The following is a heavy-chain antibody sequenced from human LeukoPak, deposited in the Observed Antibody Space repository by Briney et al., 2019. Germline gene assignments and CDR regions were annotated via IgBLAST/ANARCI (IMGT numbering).Heavy chain of an antibody. CDR3: TKRAN. CDR2: ISGSSGRT. V-gene: IGHV3-23*01. Sequence: PGGSLRLSXAASGFTFCSHAMNWVRQAPGKGLEWVSGISGSSGRTIYAESVKGRFTISRDNSKNTLYLQMNSLKTEDTAVYYCTKRANWGQGTLVTVSS. J-gene: IGHJ4*02. CDR1: GFTFCSHA.